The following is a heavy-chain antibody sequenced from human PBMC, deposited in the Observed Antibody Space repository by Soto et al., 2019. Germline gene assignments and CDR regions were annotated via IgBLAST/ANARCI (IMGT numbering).Heavy chain of an antibody. CDR2: ISGRGGST. D-gene: IGHD4-17*01. CDR1: GFTFSSYA. Sequence: EVQLLESGGGLVQPGGSLRLSCAASGFTFSSYAMSWVRQAPGKGLEWVSGISGRGGSTYYADSVKGRFTISRDNSKNTLYLQMNSLRADGTAVYYCAKGPLYGDYVSGWGQGTLVTVSS. J-gene: IGHJ4*02. V-gene: IGHV3-23*01. CDR3: AKGPLYGDYVSG.